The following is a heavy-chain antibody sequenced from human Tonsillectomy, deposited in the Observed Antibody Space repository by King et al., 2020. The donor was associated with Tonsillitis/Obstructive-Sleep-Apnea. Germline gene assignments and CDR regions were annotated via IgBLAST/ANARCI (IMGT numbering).Heavy chain of an antibody. Sequence: VQLVESGGGLVQPGGSLRLSCAASGFTFSSYAMSWVCQAPGQGQEWFSGISGSGGSTYYADSLKGRFTISRDSSKNTLYLQMNSLRAEDTAVYYCAKDRGISYGSGSYSSDYWGQGTLVTVSS. CDR1: GFTFSSYA. V-gene: IGHV3-23*04. D-gene: IGHD3-10*01. CDR2: ISGSGGST. J-gene: IGHJ4*02. CDR3: AKDRGISYGSGSYSSDY.